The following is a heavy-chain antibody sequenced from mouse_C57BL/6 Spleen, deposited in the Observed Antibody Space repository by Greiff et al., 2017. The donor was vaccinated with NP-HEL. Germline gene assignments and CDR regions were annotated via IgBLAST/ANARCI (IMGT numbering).Heavy chain of an antibody. Sequence: QVQLQQSGAELVKPGASVKLSCKASGYTFTSYWMHWVKQRPGQGLEWIGMIHPNSGSTNYNEKFKSKATLTVDKSSSTAYMQLSSLTSEDSAVYYCARGGVYDGYYEGFAYWGQGTLVTVSA. CDR1: GYTFTSYW. D-gene: IGHD2-3*01. CDR3: ARGGVYDGYYEGFAY. J-gene: IGHJ3*01. CDR2: IHPNSGST. V-gene: IGHV1-64*01.